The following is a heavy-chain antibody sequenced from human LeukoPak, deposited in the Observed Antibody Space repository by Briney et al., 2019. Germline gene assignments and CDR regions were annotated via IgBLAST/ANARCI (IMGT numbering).Heavy chain of an antibody. CDR1: GGSISSGSYY. V-gene: IGHV4-61*02. J-gene: IGHJ4*02. CDR2: IYTSGST. Sequence: SETLSLTCTVSGGSISSGSYYWSWIRQPAGKGLEWIGRIYTSGSTNYNPSLKSRVTISVDTSKNQFSLKLSSVTAADTAVYYCARDSLVMVDYWGQGTLVTVSS. D-gene: IGHD2-21*01. CDR3: ARDSLVMVDY.